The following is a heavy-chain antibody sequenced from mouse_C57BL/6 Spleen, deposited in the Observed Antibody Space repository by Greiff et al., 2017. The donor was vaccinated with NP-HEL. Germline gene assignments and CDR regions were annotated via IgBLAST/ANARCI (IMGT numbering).Heavy chain of an antibody. CDR1: GYTFTSYC. CDR3: ARVARAVYCDY. CDR2: IDPSDGYT. V-gene: IGHV1-59*01. Sequence: QVQLQQPGAELVRPGTSVKLSCKASGYTFTSYCMHWVKQRPGQGLEWIGVIDPSDGYTNYNQKFKGKATLTVDTSSSTAYMPLSGLTSEDSAGYSGARVARAVYCDYWGQGTTLTVSS. J-gene: IGHJ2*01. D-gene: IGHD6-1*01.